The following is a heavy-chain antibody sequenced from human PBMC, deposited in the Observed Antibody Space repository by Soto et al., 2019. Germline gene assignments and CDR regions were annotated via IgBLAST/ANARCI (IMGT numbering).Heavy chain of an antibody. J-gene: IGHJ5*02. CDR1: GYTFTSYD. CDR2: MNPNSGNT. Sequence: ASVKVSCKASGYTFTSYDINWVRQATGQGLEWMGWMNPNSGNTGYAQKFQGRVTMTRNTSISTAYMELSSLRSEDTAVYYCARHIAARPDNNWFDPWGQGTRVTVSS. D-gene: IGHD6-6*01. V-gene: IGHV1-8*01. CDR3: ARHIAARPDNNWFDP.